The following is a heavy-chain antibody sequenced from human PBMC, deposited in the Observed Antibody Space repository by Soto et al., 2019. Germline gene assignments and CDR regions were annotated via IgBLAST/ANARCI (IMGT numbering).Heavy chain of an antibody. V-gene: IGHV3-7*03. D-gene: IGHD3-10*01. CDR3: ARFRLQVGSDYAGMDV. CDR2: IKQDGSEK. J-gene: IGHJ6*02. CDR1: GFTFSSYS. Sequence: HPGGSLRLSCAVSGFTFSSYSMSWVRQAPGKGLEWVANIKQDGSEKYYVDSVKGRFTISRDNAKNSLYLQMNSLRAEDTAVYYCARFRLQVGSDYAGMDVWGQGTTVTVSS.